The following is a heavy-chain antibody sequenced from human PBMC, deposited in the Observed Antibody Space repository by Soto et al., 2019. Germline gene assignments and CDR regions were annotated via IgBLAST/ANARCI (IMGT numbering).Heavy chain of an antibody. D-gene: IGHD6-19*01. Sequence: GGSLRLSCAASGFGFSRYAMSWVRQAPGKGLQRVSAISASGPTAYYADSVTGRFIFSRANPKSPMYLHMHSLRADDPPVYFCVNDTDGWFSACEIWGHGTVVCVS. CDR1: GFGFSRYA. J-gene: IGHJ3*02. CDR2: ISASGPTA. V-gene: IGHV3-23*01. CDR3: VNDTDGWFSACEI.